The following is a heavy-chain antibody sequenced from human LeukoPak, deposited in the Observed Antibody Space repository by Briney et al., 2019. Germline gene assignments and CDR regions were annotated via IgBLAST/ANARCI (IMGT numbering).Heavy chain of an antibody. Sequence: PGGSLRLSCPASGFTFSDYYTSWIRQAPGKGLEWVAYISSSGSTIYYADSVKGRFTIYRDNAKNSLYLQMNSLRAEDTAVYYCAKGYCSGGSCYSTPYYYYGMDVWGQGTTVTVS. CDR1: GFTFSDYY. J-gene: IGHJ6*02. D-gene: IGHD2-15*01. V-gene: IGHV3-11*01. CDR3: AKGYCSGGSCYSTPYYYYGMDV. CDR2: ISSSGSTI.